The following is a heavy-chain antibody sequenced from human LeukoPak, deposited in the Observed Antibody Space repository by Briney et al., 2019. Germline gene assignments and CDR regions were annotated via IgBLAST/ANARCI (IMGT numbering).Heavy chain of an antibody. D-gene: IGHD2-15*01. Sequence: PGGSLRLSCAASGFTFSNYDMHWVRQATGKGLEWVSAIGTAGDTYYQGSVRGRFTMSRENAKNSLYLQMNSLTAGDTAVYYRARGADTHFDYWGQGILVTVSS. V-gene: IGHV3-13*04. CDR1: GFTFSNYD. CDR2: IGTAGDT. J-gene: IGHJ4*02. CDR3: ARGADTHFDY.